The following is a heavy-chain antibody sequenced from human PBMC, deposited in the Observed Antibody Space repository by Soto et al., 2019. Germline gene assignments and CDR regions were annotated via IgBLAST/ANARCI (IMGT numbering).Heavy chain of an antibody. J-gene: IGHJ6*02. D-gene: IGHD3-22*01. V-gene: IGHV4-61*01. CDR2: IYYSGST. CDR3: ARPSFDYDSSGYYGSGMDV. CDR1: GGSVSSGSYY. Sequence: QVQLQESGPGLVKPSETLSLTCTVSGGSVSSGSYYWSWIRQPPGKGLEWIGYIYYSGSTNYNPSLKSRVTISVDTSKNQFSLKLSSVTAADTAVYYCARPSFDYDSSGYYGSGMDVWGQGTTVTVSS.